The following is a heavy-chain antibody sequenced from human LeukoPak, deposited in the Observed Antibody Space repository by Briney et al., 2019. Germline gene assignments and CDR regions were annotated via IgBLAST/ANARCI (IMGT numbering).Heavy chain of an antibody. CDR1: GGSISTFY. V-gene: IGHV4-59*08. J-gene: IGHJ3*02. CDR2: IYYSGST. Sequence: SETLSLTCTVSGGSISTFYWNWIRQPPGKGLEWIGSIYYSGSTNYNPSLESRVTISVDTSKNQFSLQVKSVTAADTAVYYCSRDISGGSHVFDIWGQGTMVTVSS. D-gene: IGHD3-3*02. CDR3: SRDISGGSHVFDI.